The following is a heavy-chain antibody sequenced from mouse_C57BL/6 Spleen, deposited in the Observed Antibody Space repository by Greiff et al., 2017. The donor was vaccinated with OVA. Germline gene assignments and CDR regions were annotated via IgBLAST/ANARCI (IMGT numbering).Heavy chain of an antibody. CDR3: ARDALGRYAMDY. CDR1: GFTFSSYA. J-gene: IGHJ4*01. CDR2: ISDGGSYT. D-gene: IGHD4-1*01. Sequence: EVKLMESGGGLVKPGGSLKLSCAASGFTFSSYAMSWVRQTPEKRLEWVATISDGGSYTYYPDNVKGRFTISRDNAKNNLYLQMSHLKSEDTAMYYCARDALGRYAMDYWGQGTSVTVSS. V-gene: IGHV5-4*01.